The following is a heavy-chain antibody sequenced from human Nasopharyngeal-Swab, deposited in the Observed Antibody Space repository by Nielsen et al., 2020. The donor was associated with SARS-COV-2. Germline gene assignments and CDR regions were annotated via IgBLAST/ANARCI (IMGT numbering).Heavy chain of an antibody. CDR2: IVGSGDNSGSGGST. CDR3: AKDLRGPYFF. CDR1: DFTVSGNY. D-gene: IGHD2/OR15-2a*01. V-gene: IGHV3-23*01. J-gene: IGHJ4*02. Sequence: GSLRLSCAASDFTVSGNYMTWVRQAPGKGLEWVSAIVGSGDNSGSGGSTYYADSVKGRFTISRDNSKNTLSLQMNSLRAEDTAVYYCAKDLRGPYFFWGQGTLVTVSS.